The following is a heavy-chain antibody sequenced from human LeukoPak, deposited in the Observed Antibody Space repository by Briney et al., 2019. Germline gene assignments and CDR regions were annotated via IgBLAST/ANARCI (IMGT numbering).Heavy chain of an antibody. J-gene: IGHJ4*02. Sequence: GGSLRLSCAASGFTFRNYWMTWVRQAPGKGLEWVAVISYRGNNAYYADSMEGRFTVSRDNSKNTLYLQMNSLRAEDTAMYYCSRVPNSSTWYMGGGFDYWGQGTLVTVSS. CDR3: SRVPNSSTWYMGGGFDY. CDR2: ISYRGNNA. CDR1: GFTFRNYW. D-gene: IGHD6-13*01. V-gene: IGHV3-30-3*01.